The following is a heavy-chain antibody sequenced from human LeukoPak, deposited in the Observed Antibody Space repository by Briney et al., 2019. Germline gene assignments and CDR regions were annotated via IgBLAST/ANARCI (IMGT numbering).Heavy chain of an antibody. V-gene: IGHV1-8*02. J-gene: IGHJ4*02. Sequence: ASVKVSCKASGYTFTSYDINWVRQATGQGLEWMGWMNPNSGNTGYAQKFQGRVTMTRNTSISTAYMELSSLRSEDTAVYYCARNPEVYYYGSGSYINYWGQGTLVTVSS. CDR2: MNPNSGNT. CDR3: ARNPEVYYYGSGSYINY. D-gene: IGHD3-10*01. CDR1: GYTFTSYD.